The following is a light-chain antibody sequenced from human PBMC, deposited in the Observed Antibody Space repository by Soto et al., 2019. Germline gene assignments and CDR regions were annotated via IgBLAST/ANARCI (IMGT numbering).Light chain of an antibody. J-gene: IGKJ4*01. V-gene: IGKV3-15*01. CDR1: ETVATN. CDR2: GAS. Sequence: EVVMTQSPATLSVSPGERATLSCRASETVATNLAWYQQKPGQAPRLLISGASTRAAGISDRFRGSGSGTEFTLTISSLRSEDFAVYYCQQYGSSPPDTFGGGTKVDIK. CDR3: QQYGSSPPDT.